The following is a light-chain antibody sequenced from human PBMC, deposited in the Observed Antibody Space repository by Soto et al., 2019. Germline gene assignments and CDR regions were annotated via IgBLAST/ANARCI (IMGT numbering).Light chain of an antibody. CDR2: EGS. Sequence: QSALTQPPSASGSPGQSVTISCTGTSSDVGGYNYVSWYQQYPGKVPKLMIYEGSKRPSGVPDRFSGSKSGKTASLTVSGLHPEDEADYYCTSYAGTNIGVFGGGTKLTVL. CDR3: TSYAGTNIGV. J-gene: IGLJ3*02. CDR1: SSDVGGYNY. V-gene: IGLV2-8*01.